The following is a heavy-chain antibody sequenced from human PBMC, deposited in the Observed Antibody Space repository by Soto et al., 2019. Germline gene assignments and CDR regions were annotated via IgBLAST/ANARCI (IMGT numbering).Heavy chain of an antibody. V-gene: IGHV3-48*03. J-gene: IGHJ4*02. D-gene: IGHD4-17*01. CDR3: ARARDKERWVSAFDF. CDR1: GFNFNSYE. CDR2: ITGSGTTT. Sequence: GGSLRLSCAASGFNFNSYEMNWVRQAPGKGLEWVSYITGSGTTTYYADSVKGRFTISRDNADNSLFLQMNSLRTEDTAIYYCARARDKERWVSAFDFWGKGSLVTVSS.